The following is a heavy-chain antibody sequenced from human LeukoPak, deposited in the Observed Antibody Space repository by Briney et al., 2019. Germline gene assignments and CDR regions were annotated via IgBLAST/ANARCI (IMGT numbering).Heavy chain of an antibody. D-gene: IGHD3-10*01. Sequence: SETLSLTCAVYGVTFSGYYWSWIRQPPGKGLEWIGEINHSGSTNYNPSLKSRVTISVDTTKNQFSLKLSSVTAADTAVYYCARGDTFLWFGELTQRYYYGMDVWGKGTTVTVSS. CDR1: GVTFSGYY. J-gene: IGHJ6*04. CDR2: INHSGST. V-gene: IGHV4-34*01. CDR3: ARGDTFLWFGELTQRYYYGMDV.